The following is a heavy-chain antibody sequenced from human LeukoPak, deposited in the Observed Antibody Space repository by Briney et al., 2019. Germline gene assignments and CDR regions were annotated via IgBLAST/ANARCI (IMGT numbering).Heavy chain of an antibody. CDR2: IWYGGSNK. CDR3: AKEYYDSSGYYFDY. Sequence: PGGSLRLSCAASGFTFSSYGMHWVRQAPGKGLEWVAVIWYGGSNKYYADSVKGRFTISRDNSKNTLYLQMNSLRAEDTAVYYCAKEYYDSSGYYFDYWGQGTLVTVSS. J-gene: IGHJ4*02. V-gene: IGHV3-30*02. CDR1: GFTFSSYG. D-gene: IGHD3-22*01.